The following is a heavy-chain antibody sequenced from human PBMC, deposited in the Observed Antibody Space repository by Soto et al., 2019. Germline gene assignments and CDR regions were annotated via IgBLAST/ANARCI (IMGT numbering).Heavy chain of an antibody. V-gene: IGHV3-66*01. D-gene: IGHD2-2*01. CDR2: IYSGGST. CDR3: VRDQYCSSPSCYDL. J-gene: IGHJ4*02. CDR1: GFTVSSNY. Sequence: GGSLRLSCAASGFTVSSNYMSWVRQAPGKGLEWVSVIYSGGSTYYADSVKGRFTISRDNSKNTLYLQMNSLRVEDTAVYYCVRDQYCSSPSCYDLWGQGTLVNVSS.